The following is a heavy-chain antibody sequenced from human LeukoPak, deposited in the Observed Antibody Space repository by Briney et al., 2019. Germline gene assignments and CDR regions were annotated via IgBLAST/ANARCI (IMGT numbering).Heavy chain of an antibody. J-gene: IGHJ4*02. CDR3: ARQGIAGY. D-gene: IGHD6-13*01. CDR1: GGSISSSSYY. V-gene: IGHV4-39*01. CDR2: IYNSGSI. Sequence: PSETLSLTCSVSGGSISSSSYYWGWIRQPPGKGLEWIGSIYNSGSIYYTPSLKSRVTMSVDTSKNQFSLKLSSVTAADTAVYYCARQGIAGYWGQGTLVTVSS.